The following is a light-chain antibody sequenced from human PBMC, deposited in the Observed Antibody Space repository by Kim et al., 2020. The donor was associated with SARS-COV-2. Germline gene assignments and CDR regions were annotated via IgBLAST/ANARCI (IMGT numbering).Light chain of an antibody. CDR1: SLRTFY. J-gene: IGLJ1*01. CDR3: NSLDSSGNLNYF. V-gene: IGLV3-19*01. CDR2: GKN. Sequence: GQTVRVTCQGDSLRTFYATWYQQKPGQAPVLVIYGKNNRPSGIPDRFSGSSSGNTASLTITGAQAEDEADYYCNSLDSSGNLNYFFGTGTKVTVL.